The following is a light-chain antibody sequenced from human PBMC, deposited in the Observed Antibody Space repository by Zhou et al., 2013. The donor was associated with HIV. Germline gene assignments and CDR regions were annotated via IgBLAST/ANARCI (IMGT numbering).Light chain of an antibody. CDR2: GAS. CDR3: QQYISYPLT. J-gene: IGKJ4*01. CDR1: EGINHY. V-gene: IGKV1-27*01. Sequence: DIQMTQSPSSLSASVGDRVTITCRASEGINHYLAWYQQKPGKVPELLIYGASTLHSGVPSRFSGSGSGTHFTLTISSLQPEDVATYYCQQYISYPLTFGGGTKVEI.